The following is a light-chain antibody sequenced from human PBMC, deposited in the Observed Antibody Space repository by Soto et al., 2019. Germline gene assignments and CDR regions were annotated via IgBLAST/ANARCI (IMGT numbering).Light chain of an antibody. CDR3: SSYAGSNNYVV. J-gene: IGLJ2*01. V-gene: IGLV2-8*01. Sequence: QSVLTQPPSASGSPGQSVTISCTGTSNDVGGYDYVSWYQQYPGKAPKLMIYEVSKRPSGVPDRFSGSKSGNTASLTVSGLQDSDEADYYCSSYAGSNNYVVVGGGTKLTVL. CDR2: EVS. CDR1: SNDVGGYDY.